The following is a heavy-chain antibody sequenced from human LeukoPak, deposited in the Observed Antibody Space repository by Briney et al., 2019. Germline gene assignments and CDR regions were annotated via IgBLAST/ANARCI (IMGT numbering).Heavy chain of an antibody. V-gene: IGHV4-4*02. CDR1: GGSIGSSNW. CDR2: IYHSGST. Sequence: PSETLSLTCAVSGGSIGSSNWWTWVRQPPGKGLEWIGEIYHSGSTNYNPSLKSRVTMSVDTSKKQFSLKLSSVTAADTAVYYCARVRGSSGSYEYYHYMDVWGKGTTVTISS. J-gene: IGHJ6*03. D-gene: IGHD1-26*01. CDR3: ARVRGSSGSYEYYHYMDV.